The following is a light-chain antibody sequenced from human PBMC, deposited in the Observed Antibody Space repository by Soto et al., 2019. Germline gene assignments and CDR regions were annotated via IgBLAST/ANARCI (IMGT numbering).Light chain of an antibody. Sequence: DIEMTQSPSSLSASVGDRVTITCRASQRISTYLNRYQQKPGKAPKVLIYAASSLHSGVPSRFSGSGSGTDFTLTISSLQPEDFSTYYXXQGXXXPITFXQGTRLE. CDR3: XQGXXXPIT. J-gene: IGKJ5*01. CDR1: QRISTY. V-gene: IGKV1-39*01. CDR2: AAS.